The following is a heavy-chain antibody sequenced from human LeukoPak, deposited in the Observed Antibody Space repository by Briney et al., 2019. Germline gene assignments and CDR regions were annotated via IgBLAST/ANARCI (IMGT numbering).Heavy chain of an antibody. CDR1: GSTFSSYS. V-gene: IGHV3-74*01. CDR2: INDDGRTT. Sequence: PGGSLRLSCAASGSTFSSYSMNWVRQAPGKGLVWVSRINDDGRTTTYADSVKGRFTISRDNAKNTLYLQLNGLRAEDTAVYYCARGGYSDYWGQGTLVTVSS. J-gene: IGHJ4*02. D-gene: IGHD5-18*01. CDR3: ARGGYSDY.